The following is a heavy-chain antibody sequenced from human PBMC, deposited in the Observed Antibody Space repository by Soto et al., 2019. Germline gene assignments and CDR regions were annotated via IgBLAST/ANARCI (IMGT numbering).Heavy chain of an antibody. CDR2: MNPSTGNT. J-gene: IGHJ5*02. CDR1: RYTFTSCD. D-gene: IGHD6-19*01. Sequence: QVQLVQYGAEVKKPGASVKVSCKASRYTFTSCDIIWVRQANGQGLEWMGWMNPSTGNTDSAEKFQGRLTMTRNTSISTVYMALSSLSFEDTAVYYCARGRIIVAGGFDPWGQGTLVTVSS. CDR3: ARGRIIVAGGFDP. V-gene: IGHV1-8*01.